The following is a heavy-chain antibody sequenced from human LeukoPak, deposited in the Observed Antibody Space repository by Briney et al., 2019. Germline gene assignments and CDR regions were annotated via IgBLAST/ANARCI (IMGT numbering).Heavy chain of an antibody. CDR1: GGSISSYY. D-gene: IGHD1-26*01. V-gene: IGHV4-59*08. CDR3: ATYRAAVYSQTYYFDS. J-gene: IGHJ4*02. CDR2: IYYSGST. Sequence: AETLSLTCTVSGGSISSYYCSWIRQPPGKGLEWIGYIYYSGSTNYNPSPKNRVTITLGTSKNQISYKVSYVTAADTAAYHCATYRAAVYSQTYYFDSWGQGTLVTVSS.